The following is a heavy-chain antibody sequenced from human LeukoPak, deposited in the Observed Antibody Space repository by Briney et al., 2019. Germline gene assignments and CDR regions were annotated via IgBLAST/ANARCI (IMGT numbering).Heavy chain of an antibody. V-gene: IGHV3-30-3*01. J-gene: IGHJ4*02. D-gene: IGHD1-20*01. Sequence: GGSLRLSCAASGFTFSSCAMHWVRQAPGKGLEWVAAISYDGSNKYYADSVKGRFTISRDNSKNTLYLQMNSLRAEDTAVYYCARLGGITGTNKSYYFDYWGQGTLVTVSS. CDR1: GFTFSSCA. CDR2: ISYDGSNK. CDR3: ARLGGITGTNKSYYFDY.